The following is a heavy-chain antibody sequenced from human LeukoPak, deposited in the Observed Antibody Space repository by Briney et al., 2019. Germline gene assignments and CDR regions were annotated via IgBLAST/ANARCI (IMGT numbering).Heavy chain of an antibody. CDR1: GGSISSSSYY. D-gene: IGHD1-26*01. V-gene: IGHV4-39*07. CDR3: AKSGATPGPYYFDY. J-gene: IGHJ4*02. CDR2: IYYSGST. Sequence: PSETLSLTCTVSGGSISSSSYYWGWIRQPPGKGLEWIGSIYYSGSTYYNPSLKSRVTISVDTSKNQFSLKLSSVTAADTAVYYCAKSGATPGPYYFDYWGQGTLVTVSS.